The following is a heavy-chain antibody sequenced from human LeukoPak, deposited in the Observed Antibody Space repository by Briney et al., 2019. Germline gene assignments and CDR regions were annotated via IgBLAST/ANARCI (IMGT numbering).Heavy chain of an antibody. V-gene: IGHV1-69*02. Sequence: ASVKVSCKASGGTFSSYTISWVRQAPGQGLEWMGRIIPILGIANYAQKFQGRVTITADESTSTAYMELSSLRSEDTAVYYCARQFWSGYYTRFDPWGQGTLVTVSS. CDR2: IIPILGIA. J-gene: IGHJ5*02. D-gene: IGHD3-3*02. CDR3: ARQFWSGYYTRFDP. CDR1: GGTFSSYT.